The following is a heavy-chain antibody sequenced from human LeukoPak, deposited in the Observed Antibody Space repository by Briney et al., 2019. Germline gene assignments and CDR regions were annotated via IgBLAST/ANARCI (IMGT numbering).Heavy chain of an antibody. J-gene: IGHJ4*02. CDR1: GFTMSHYG. CDR3: AREVGSYYRYFDN. D-gene: IGHD1-26*01. CDR2: IYSDGTT. Sequence: PGGSLRLSCAASGFTMSHYGVSWVRQAPGKGLECVSLIYSDGTTYYADSVKGRFTISRDNSKNTLYLQMNSLRAEDTAVYYCAREVGSYYRYFDNWGQGTLVTVSS. V-gene: IGHV3-53*01.